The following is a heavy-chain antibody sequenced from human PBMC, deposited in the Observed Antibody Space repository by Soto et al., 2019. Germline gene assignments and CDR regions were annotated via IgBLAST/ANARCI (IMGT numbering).Heavy chain of an antibody. CDR2: ISSSSDYI. CDR1: GFTFSSYS. D-gene: IGHD4-17*01. Sequence: EVQLVESGGGLVKPGGSLRLSCAASGFTFSSYSMNWVRQAPGKGLEWVSSISSSSDYIFYADSVKGRFTISRDSAKNSLYLHMNILRAEDTSVYYCARDLYGDYPFGYWGQGTLVTGSS. J-gene: IGHJ4*02. CDR3: ARDLYGDYPFGY. V-gene: IGHV3-21*01.